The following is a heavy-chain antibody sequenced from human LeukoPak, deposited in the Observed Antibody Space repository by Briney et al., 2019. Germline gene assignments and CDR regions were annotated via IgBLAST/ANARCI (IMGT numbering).Heavy chain of an antibody. D-gene: IGHD4-17*01. Sequence: SGPALVKPTQTLTLTCTFSGFSLSTRGMCVSWIRQPPGKALEWLSRIDWDDDKYYSTSLKTRLTISKDTSKNQVVLTMTNMDPVDTATYYCARTVTTVTTGPNDYWGQGTLVTVSS. J-gene: IGHJ4*02. CDR2: IDWDDDK. V-gene: IGHV2-70*11. CDR3: ARTVTTVTTGPNDY. CDR1: GFSLSTRGMC.